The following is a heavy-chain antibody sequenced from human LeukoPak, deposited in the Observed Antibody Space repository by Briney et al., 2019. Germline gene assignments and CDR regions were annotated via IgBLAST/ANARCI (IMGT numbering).Heavy chain of an antibody. Sequence: SETLSLTCTVSGGSISSSSYYWGWIRQPPGKGLEWIGSIYYSGSTYYNPSLKSRVTISVDTSKNQFSLKLSSVTAADTAVYYCAIGGIVGAGAFDIWGQGTMVTVSS. D-gene: IGHD1-26*01. J-gene: IGHJ3*02. V-gene: IGHV4-39*01. CDR3: AIGGIVGAGAFDI. CDR1: GGSISSSSYY. CDR2: IYYSGST.